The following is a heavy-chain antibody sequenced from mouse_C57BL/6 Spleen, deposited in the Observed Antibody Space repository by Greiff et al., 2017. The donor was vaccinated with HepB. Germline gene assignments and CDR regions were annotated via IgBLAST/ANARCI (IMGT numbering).Heavy chain of an antibody. J-gene: IGHJ2*01. CDR3: ARQDYYGSSYYYFDY. V-gene: IGHV5-17*01. D-gene: IGHD1-1*01. CDR1: GFTFSDYG. Sequence: EVQGVESGGGLVKPGGSLKLSCAASGFTFSDYGMHWVRQAPEKGLEWVAYISSGSSTIYYADTVKGRFTISRDNAKNTLFLQMTSLRSEDTAMYYCARQDYYGSSYYYFDYWGQGTTLTVSS. CDR2: ISSGSSTI.